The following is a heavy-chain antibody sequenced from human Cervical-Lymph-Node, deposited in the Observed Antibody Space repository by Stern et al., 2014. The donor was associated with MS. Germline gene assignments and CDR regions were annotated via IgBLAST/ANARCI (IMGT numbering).Heavy chain of an antibody. D-gene: IGHD5-24*01. V-gene: IGHV3-33*01. CDR3: ARGHIPYAYNYRFDY. CDR2: VWNDGSTA. Sequence: QDQLVESGGGVVQPGTSLRLSCAASGFTFSSYGMHWVRQAPGKGLEWVALVWNDGSTASYTKSVKGRFPISRDNSKNTPSLQMNSLTAEDTAVYYCARGHIPYAYNYRFDYWGQGTLVTVSS. CDR1: GFTFSSYG. J-gene: IGHJ4*02.